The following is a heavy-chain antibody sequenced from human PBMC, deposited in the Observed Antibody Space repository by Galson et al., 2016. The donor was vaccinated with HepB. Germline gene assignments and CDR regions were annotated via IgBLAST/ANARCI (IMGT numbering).Heavy chain of an antibody. J-gene: IGHJ4*02. D-gene: IGHD1-1*01. CDR2: ISGGSANT. V-gene: IGHV1-3*01. CDR1: GHTFSDYA. CDR3: GRTCWANCYESHLDH. Sequence: SVKVSCKASGHTFSDYAIHWVRQAPGQRLEWMGWISGGSANTKYSQKFQGRVTFTRDTSANTAYMELSRLRSEDTAVYYGGRTCWANCYESHLDHWGQGTLITVSS.